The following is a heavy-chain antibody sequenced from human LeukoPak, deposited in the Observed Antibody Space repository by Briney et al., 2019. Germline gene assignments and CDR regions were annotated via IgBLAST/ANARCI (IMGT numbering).Heavy chain of an antibody. J-gene: IGHJ4*02. D-gene: IGHD6-13*01. Sequence: PGGSLRLSCAASGFTFSSYEMNWVRQAPGKGLEWVSYIRSSGSTIYYADSVKGRFTISRDNAKNSLYLQMNSLRAEDTAVYYCAPGYSSSSGIDYWGQGTLVTVSS. V-gene: IGHV3-48*03. CDR2: IRSSGSTI. CDR3: APGYSSSSGIDY. CDR1: GFTFSSYE.